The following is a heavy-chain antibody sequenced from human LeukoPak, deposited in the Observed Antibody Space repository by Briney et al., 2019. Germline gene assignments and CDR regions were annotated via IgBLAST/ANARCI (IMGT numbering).Heavy chain of an antibody. J-gene: IGHJ4*02. CDR3: ARAYSYGSGSSLRGYFDY. D-gene: IGHD3-10*01. Sequence: GGFLRLSCAASGFTFNMYDMHWVRQAPGKGLEWVALISYDGNNEYYADSVKGRFTISRDNSRNTLYLQMNSLRGEDTAVYYCARAYSYGSGSSLRGYFDYWGQGTLVTVSS. V-gene: IGHV3-30-3*01. CDR1: GFTFNMYD. CDR2: ISYDGNNE.